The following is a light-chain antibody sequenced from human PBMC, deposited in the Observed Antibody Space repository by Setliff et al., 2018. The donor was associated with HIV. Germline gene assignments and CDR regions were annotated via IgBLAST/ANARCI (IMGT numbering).Light chain of an antibody. CDR3: MLLYPGVWV. CDR2: EIT. Sequence: QAVVTQEPSLTVSPGGTVTLTCASSTGAVTSGHRPYWLQQKPGQAPRTVIYEITNKHSTTPARFSGSLLGGKSVLTLSGAQPEDEAEYFCMLLYPGVWVFGGGTKVT. V-gene: IGLV7-46*01. J-gene: IGLJ3*02. CDR1: TGAVTSGHR.